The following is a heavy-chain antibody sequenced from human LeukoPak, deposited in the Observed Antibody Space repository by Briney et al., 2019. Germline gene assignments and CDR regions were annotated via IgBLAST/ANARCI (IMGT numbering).Heavy chain of an antibody. J-gene: IGHJ5*02. D-gene: IGHD6-6*01. CDR1: GGSFSGYY. V-gene: IGHV4-59*08. CDR3: ARFPSIAARPAYQLDP. CDR2: IYYSGST. Sequence: SETLSLTCAVYGGSFSGYYWSWIRQPPGKGLEWIGYIYYSGSTNYNPSLKSRVTISVDTSKNQFSLKLSSVTAADTAVYYCARFPSIAARPAYQLDPWGQGTLVTVSS.